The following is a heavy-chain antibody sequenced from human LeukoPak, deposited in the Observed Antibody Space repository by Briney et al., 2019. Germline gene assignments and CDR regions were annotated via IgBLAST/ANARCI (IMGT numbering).Heavy chain of an antibody. Sequence: ASVTVSCKASGYTFTDYFMHWVRQAPGQGLEWMGWINPNSGGTNYAQKFQGRVTMTRDTSISTVYMELSRLRSDDTAVYYCARDQGLGPATIYYYMDVWGKGTTVTVSS. CDR1: GYTFTDYF. V-gene: IGHV1-2*02. J-gene: IGHJ6*03. CDR2: INPNSGGT. D-gene: IGHD2-2*01. CDR3: ARDQGLGPATIYYYMDV.